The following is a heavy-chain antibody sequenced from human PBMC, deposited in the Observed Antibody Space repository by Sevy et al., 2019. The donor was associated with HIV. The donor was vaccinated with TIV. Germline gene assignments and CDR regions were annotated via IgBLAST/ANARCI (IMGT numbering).Heavy chain of an antibody. CDR3: TRLGGVDYYGSGSYGDAFDI. CDR2: IRSKANSYAT. D-gene: IGHD3-10*01. CDR1: GFTFSGSA. V-gene: IGHV3-73*01. Sequence: GGSLRLSCAASGFTFSGSAMHWVRQASGKGLEWVSRIRSKANSYATAYAASVKGRFTISRDDSKNTAYLQMNSLKTEDTAVYYCTRLGGVDYYGSGSYGDAFDIWGQGTMVTVSS. J-gene: IGHJ3*02.